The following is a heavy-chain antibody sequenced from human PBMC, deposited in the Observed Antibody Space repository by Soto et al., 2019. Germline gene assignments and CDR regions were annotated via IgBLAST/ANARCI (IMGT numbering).Heavy chain of an antibody. J-gene: IGHJ6*02. D-gene: IGHD2-2*01. CDR2: IIPIFGTA. CDR1: GGTFSSYA. V-gene: IGHV1-69*01. Sequence: QVQLVQSGAEVKKPGSSVKVSCKASGGTFSSYAISWVRQAPGQGLEWMGGIIPIFGTANYAQKFQGRVTITADESTSAAYMELSRLRSEDAALYYWAGGYIVVVPAPRGYYYYGMDVWGQGTTVTVSS. CDR3: AGGYIVVVPAPRGYYYYGMDV.